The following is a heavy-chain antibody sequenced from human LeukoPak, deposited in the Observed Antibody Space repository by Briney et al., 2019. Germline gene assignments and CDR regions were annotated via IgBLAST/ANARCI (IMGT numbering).Heavy chain of an antibody. CDR2: IYPGDSDT. Sequence: GESLKISCKGSGYSFTSYWIGWVRQMPGKGLEWMGIIYPGDSDTRYSPSFQGQVTISADKSISTAYPQWSSLKASDTAMYYCARLGTYDILTGYLGAFDIWGQGTMVTVSS. D-gene: IGHD3-9*01. V-gene: IGHV5-51*01. J-gene: IGHJ3*02. CDR3: ARLGTYDILTGYLGAFDI. CDR1: GYSFTSYW.